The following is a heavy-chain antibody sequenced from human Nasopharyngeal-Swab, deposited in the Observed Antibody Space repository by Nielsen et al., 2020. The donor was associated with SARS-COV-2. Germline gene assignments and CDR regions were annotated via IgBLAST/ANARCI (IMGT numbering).Heavy chain of an antibody. J-gene: IGHJ4*02. CDR1: GFTFSSYS. Sequence: GESLKISCAASGFTFSSYSMNWVRQAPGKGLEWVSSISSSSSYIYYADSVKGRFTISRDNAKNSLYLQMNSLRAEDTAVYYCARDASSSTSADYWGQGTLVTVSS. CDR3: ARDASSSTSADY. V-gene: IGHV3-21*04. D-gene: IGHD2-2*01. CDR2: ISSSSSYI.